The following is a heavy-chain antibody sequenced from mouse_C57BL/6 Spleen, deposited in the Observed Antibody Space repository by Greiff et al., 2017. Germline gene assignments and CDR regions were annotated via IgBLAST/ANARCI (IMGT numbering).Heavy chain of an antibody. CDR1: GFSLTSYG. V-gene: IGHV2-2*01. D-gene: IGHD2-4*01. CDR3: ATSIYYDSYYYAMDY. J-gene: IGHJ4*01. Sequence: VQLVESGPGLVQPSQSLSITCTVSGFSLTSYGVHWVRQSPGKGLEWLGVIWSGGSTDYNAAFISRLSISKDNSKSQVFFKMNSLQADDTAIYYCATSIYYDSYYYAMDYWGQGTSVTVSS. CDR2: IWSGGST.